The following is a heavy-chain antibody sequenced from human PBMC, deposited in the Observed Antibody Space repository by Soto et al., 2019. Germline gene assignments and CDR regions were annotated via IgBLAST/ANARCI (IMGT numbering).Heavy chain of an antibody. CDR2: IKGDDTST. J-gene: IGHJ4*02. CDR1: GFTFSNYW. CDR3: ARGVSGYYGVDY. D-gene: IGHD5-12*01. V-gene: IGHV3-74*01. Sequence: EVQLVESGGGPAQFGGSLRLSCAASGFTFSNYWMHWVRQVPGKGLVWVSRIKGDDTSTGYADSVKGRFTIFRDNVKNTLYLQMNSLRAEVTAVYYCARGVSGYYGVDYWGQGTLVTVSS.